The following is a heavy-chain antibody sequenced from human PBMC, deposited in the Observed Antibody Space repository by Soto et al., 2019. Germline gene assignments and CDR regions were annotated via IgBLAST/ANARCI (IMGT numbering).Heavy chain of an antibody. CDR3: ASRSATVLSLTY. CDR1: GFMFSDYA. Sequence: PGGSLRLSCAASGFMFSDYAMTWARQAPGKELEWVSGLLRPGRSTYYADSVQGRFTVSRDNSKNTLYLQMNSLRAEDTAVYYCASRSATVLSLTYWGPGTQVTVSS. J-gene: IGHJ4*02. CDR2: LLRPGRST. D-gene: IGHD2-8*01. V-gene: IGHV3-23*01.